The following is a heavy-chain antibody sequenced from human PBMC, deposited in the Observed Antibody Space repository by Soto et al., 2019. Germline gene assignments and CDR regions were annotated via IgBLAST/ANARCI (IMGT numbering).Heavy chain of an antibody. Sequence: QLQLQESGPGLVKPSETLSLTCTVSGGSISSSSYYWGWICQPPGKGLEWIGSIYYSGSTYYNPSLKSRVTISVDTSKNQFSLKLSSVTAADTAVYYCARPSGSYLYYFDYWGQGTLVTVSS. J-gene: IGHJ4*02. D-gene: IGHD1-26*01. V-gene: IGHV4-39*01. CDR3: ARPSGSYLYYFDY. CDR1: GGSISSSSYY. CDR2: IYYSGST.